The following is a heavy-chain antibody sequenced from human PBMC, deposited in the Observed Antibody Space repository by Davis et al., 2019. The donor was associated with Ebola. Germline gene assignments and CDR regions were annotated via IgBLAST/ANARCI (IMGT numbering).Heavy chain of an antibody. CDR2: LGTSADT. CDR1: GFIFSRYV. Sequence: GESLKISCAASGFIFSRYVMSWVRQAPGKGLEWVSTLGTSADTYYADSVKGRFAISRDNSKNTLYLQMSSLRVEDTAIYYCVKDTSDIWFDIWGQGTMVTVSS. V-gene: IGHV3-23*01. D-gene: IGHD3-9*01. J-gene: IGHJ3*02. CDR3: VKDTSDIWFDI.